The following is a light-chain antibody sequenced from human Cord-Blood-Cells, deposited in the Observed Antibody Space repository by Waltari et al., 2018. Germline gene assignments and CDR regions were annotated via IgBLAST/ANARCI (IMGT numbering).Light chain of an antibody. CDR3: SSYTSSSPWV. Sequence: QSALTQPASVSGSPGQSITIPCTGTSSDVGGYNYVSWYQQHPGKAPKLMIYDVSNRPSGVSNRFSGSKSDNTASLTISGLQAEDEADYYCSSYTSSSPWVFGGGTKLTVL. CDR2: DVS. CDR1: SSDVGGYNY. V-gene: IGLV2-14*01. J-gene: IGLJ3*02.